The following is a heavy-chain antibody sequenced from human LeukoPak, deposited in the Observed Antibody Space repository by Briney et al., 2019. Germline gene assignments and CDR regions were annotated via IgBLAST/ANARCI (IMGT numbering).Heavy chain of an antibody. CDR1: GFTCSSYG. J-gene: IGHJ4*02. D-gene: IGHD3-22*01. V-gene: IGHV3-33*01. CDR2: IWYDGSNK. CDR3: VPEYYDSSGYSQFDY. Sequence: GGSLRLSCAASGFTCSSYGMHWVRQAPAKGREWVAVIWYDGSNKYYADSVKGRFTISRDNSKNTLYLQMNSLRAEDTAVYYCVPEYYDSSGYSQFDYWGQGTLVTVSS.